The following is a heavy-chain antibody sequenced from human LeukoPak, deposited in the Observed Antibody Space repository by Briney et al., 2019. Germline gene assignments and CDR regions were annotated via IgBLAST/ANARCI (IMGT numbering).Heavy chain of an antibody. J-gene: IGHJ5*02. CDR1: GFTFSNYW. CDR3: ARDLGQYYDTSNNWFDP. V-gene: IGHV3-74*01. Sequence: GGSLRLSCAASGFTFSNYWMHWVRQAPGKGLVWVSRINSDGINTSYADSVKGRFTISRDNAKNTLNLQMNSLRAEDTAVYYCARDLGQYYDTSNNWFDPWGQGTLVTVSS. D-gene: IGHD3-22*01. CDR2: INSDGINT.